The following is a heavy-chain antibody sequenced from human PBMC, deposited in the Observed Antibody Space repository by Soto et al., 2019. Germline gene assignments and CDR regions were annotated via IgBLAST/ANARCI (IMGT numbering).Heavy chain of an antibody. J-gene: IGHJ6*02. D-gene: IGHD6-6*01. CDR1: GGSISSYY. V-gene: IGHV4-59*01. CDR3: ARDRTVSIAARPLYYYYYGMDV. CDR2: IYYSGST. Sequence: ETLSLICTVSGGSISSYYWSWIRQPPGKGLEWIGYIYYSGSTNYNPSLKSRVTISVDTSKNQFSLKLSPVTAADTAVYYCARDRTVSIAARPLYYYYYGMDVWGQRTTVTVSS.